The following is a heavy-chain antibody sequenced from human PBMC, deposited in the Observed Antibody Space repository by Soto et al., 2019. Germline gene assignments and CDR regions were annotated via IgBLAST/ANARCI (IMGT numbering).Heavy chain of an antibody. J-gene: IGHJ6*02. CDR2: IYYSGST. Sequence: QVQLQESGPGLVKPSETLSLTCTVSGGSISSYYWSWIRQPPGKGLEWIGYIYYSGSTNYNPSLKRRVTISVDTYKNQCSLKVSSVTAADTAVYYCARSAIYCSGVSCDSSAIDVRGQGTTGTVS. V-gene: IGHV4-59*01. CDR3: ARSAIYCSGVSCDSSAIDV. CDR1: GGSISSYY. D-gene: IGHD2-15*01.